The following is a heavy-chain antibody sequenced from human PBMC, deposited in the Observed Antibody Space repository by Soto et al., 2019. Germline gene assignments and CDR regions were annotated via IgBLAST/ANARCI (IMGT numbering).Heavy chain of an antibody. V-gene: IGHV2-5*02. CDR2: IYWDDDK. Sequence: QITLNESGPTLVKPTQTLTLTCTFSGFLLSTSGVGVGWIRQPPGKALEWLALIYWDDDKRYSPSLKSRLTITEDTSKNQVFLTTTNMDPVDTASYYCARVPYCSAGSCYVDYWGQGTLVTVPS. CDR1: GFLLSTSGVG. D-gene: IGHD2-15*01. CDR3: ARVPYCSAGSCYVDY. J-gene: IGHJ4*02.